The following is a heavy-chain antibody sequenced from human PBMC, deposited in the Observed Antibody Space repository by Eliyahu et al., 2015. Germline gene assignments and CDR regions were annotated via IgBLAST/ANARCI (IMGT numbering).Heavy chain of an antibody. CDR3: ATDCRGGSCYFDS. Sequence: QVQLVQSGAEVKKPGASVXVSCNASGSXFTRYGISXVRQAPGQGLEWMGWISAYXGHTNYAQKIQGRLTMTTDTSTSTAYMELRSLRSDDTAVYYCATDCRGGSCYFDSWGQGTLVTVSS. V-gene: IGHV1-18*04. J-gene: IGHJ4*02. D-gene: IGHD2-15*01. CDR1: GSXFTRYG. CDR2: ISAYXGHT.